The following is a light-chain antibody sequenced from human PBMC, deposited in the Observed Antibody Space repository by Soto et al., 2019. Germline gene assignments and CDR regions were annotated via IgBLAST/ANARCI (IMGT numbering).Light chain of an antibody. CDR1: QSVSSDY. CDR3: QQYGSSPLT. Sequence: EIVLTQSPGTLSLSPGERATLSCRASQSVSSDYLAWSQQKPGQTPKVLIYRASSRATGIPDRFSGSGSGTDFTLTISRLEPEDFAVYYCQQYGSSPLTFGGGTKVEIK. CDR2: RAS. J-gene: IGKJ4*01. V-gene: IGKV3-20*01.